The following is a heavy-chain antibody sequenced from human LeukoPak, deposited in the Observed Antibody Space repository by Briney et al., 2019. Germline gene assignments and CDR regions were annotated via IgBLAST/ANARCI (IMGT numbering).Heavy chain of an antibody. Sequence: PSETLSLTCVVSGGSMSSYYWSWVRQPPGKGLEWIGRMYTDGSTNYNPFLNSRVTMSVATDKKHISLRLNSVTAADTAVYFCATYGQKLVFDNWGQGTLVTVSS. CDR1: GGSMSSYY. D-gene: IGHD6-13*01. CDR2: MYTDGST. CDR3: ATYGQKLVFDN. J-gene: IGHJ4*02. V-gene: IGHV4-4*07.